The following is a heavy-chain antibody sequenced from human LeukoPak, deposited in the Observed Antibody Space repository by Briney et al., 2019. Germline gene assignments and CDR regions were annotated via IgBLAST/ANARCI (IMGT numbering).Heavy chain of an antibody. CDR1: GFTFSSYA. CDR3: AKDGGYCSGGSCYFPN. Sequence: PGGSLRLSCAASGFTFSSYAMSWVRQAPGKGLEGVSGISGGGGSTYDANSVKGRFTISRDNSKNTLYLQMNSLRDEDTDVYYCAKDGGYCSGGSCYFPNWGQGTLVTVSP. D-gene: IGHD2-15*01. J-gene: IGHJ4*02. V-gene: IGHV3-23*01. CDR2: ISGGGGST.